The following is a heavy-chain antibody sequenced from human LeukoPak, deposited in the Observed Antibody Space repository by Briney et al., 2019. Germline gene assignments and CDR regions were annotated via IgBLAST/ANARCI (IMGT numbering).Heavy chain of an antibody. CDR2: ISYDGSNK. CDR3: VRDQKNYYYDSSGRGFDP. Sequence: PGGSLRLSCAASGFTFSSYAMHWVRQAPGKGLEWVAVISYDGSNKYYADSVKGRFTISRDNSKNTLYLQMNSLRAEDTAVYYCVRDQKNYYYDSSGRGFDPWGQGTLVTVSS. V-gene: IGHV3-30-3*01. J-gene: IGHJ5*02. D-gene: IGHD3-22*01. CDR1: GFTFSSYA.